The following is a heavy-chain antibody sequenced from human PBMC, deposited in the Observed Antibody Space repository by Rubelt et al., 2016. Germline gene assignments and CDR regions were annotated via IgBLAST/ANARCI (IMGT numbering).Heavy chain of an antibody. CDR1: GGSISSSSYY. CDR3: ARLHLLTEGDYFDY. CDR2: IYYSGRT. D-gene: IGHD1-26*01. J-gene: IGHJ4*02. Sequence: QLQLQESGPGLVKPSETLSLTCTVSGGSISSSSYYWGWIRQPPGKGLEWIGSIYYSGRTYYNPSLKSRVPIALNTSNNQCSLKLSSVTAADTSVYYCARLHLLTEGDYFDYWGQGTLVTVSS. V-gene: IGHV4-39*01.